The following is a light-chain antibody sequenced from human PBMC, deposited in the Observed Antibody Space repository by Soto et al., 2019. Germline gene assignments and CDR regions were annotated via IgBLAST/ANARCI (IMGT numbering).Light chain of an antibody. Sequence: ENVLTQSPGTLSLSPGERSTLSFSSSQSVSSNYLAWYQQKPGQAPRLLVYGASSRATGIPDRFSGSGSGTDFTLTISRLEPEDFSVYYCHQYGTAPLTFGPGTKVDIK. V-gene: IGKV3-20*01. CDR3: HQYGTAPLT. J-gene: IGKJ3*01. CDR2: GAS. CDR1: QSVSSNY.